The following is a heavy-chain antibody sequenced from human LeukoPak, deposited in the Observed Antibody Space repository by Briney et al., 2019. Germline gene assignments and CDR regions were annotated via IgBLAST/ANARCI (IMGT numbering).Heavy chain of an antibody. Sequence: PSETLSLTCSVSGGSISSSGYYWGWVRQPPGKGLEWIGNIYYSGNTYYNASLNSRVTISVDTSKNDFSLKLRFVTAADTAVYYCARVSVGATGYYYYYYMDVWGKGTTVTVSS. CDR1: GGSISSSGYY. D-gene: IGHD1-26*01. CDR2: IYYSGNT. V-gene: IGHV4-39*02. CDR3: ARVSVGATGYYYYYYMDV. J-gene: IGHJ6*03.